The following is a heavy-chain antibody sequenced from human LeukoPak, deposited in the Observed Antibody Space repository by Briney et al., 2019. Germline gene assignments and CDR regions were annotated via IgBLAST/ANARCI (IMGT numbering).Heavy chain of an antibody. V-gene: IGHV1-18*01. Sequence: ASVKVSCKASGYTFTSYGSSWVRQAPGQGLEWMGWISGYNGNTNYAQKFQGRVTMTTDTSTSTAYMGLRSLRSDDAALYYCARVVSGSGYSIYWGQGTLVTVSS. CDR3: ARVVSGSGYSIY. CDR2: ISGYNGNT. J-gene: IGHJ4*02. D-gene: IGHD3-3*01. CDR1: GYTFTSYG.